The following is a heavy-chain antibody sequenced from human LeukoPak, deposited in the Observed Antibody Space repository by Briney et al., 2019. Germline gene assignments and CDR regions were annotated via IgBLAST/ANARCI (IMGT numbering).Heavy chain of an antibody. J-gene: IGHJ6*02. CDR2: ISGSGGST. CDR1: GFTFSSYA. CDR3: ATRGHLDQAYYYGSGSYRDYGMDV. D-gene: IGHD3-10*01. Sequence: GGSLRLSCAASGFTFSSYAMSWVRQAPGKWLEWVSAISGSGGSTYYADSVKGRFTISRDNSKNTLYLQMNSLRAEDTAVYYCATRGHLDQAYYYGSGSYRDYGMDVWGQGTTVTVSS. V-gene: IGHV3-23*01.